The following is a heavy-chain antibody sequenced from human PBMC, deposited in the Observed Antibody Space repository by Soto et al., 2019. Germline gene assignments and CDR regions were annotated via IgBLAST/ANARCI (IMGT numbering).Heavy chain of an antibody. CDR2: IYYSGST. V-gene: IGHV4-31*03. J-gene: IGHJ4*02. D-gene: IGHD5-18*01. CDR1: GGSISSGAYY. Sequence: SKTLALTCIVPGGSISSGAYYWSWIRQHPGKGLEWIGYIYYSGSTYYNPSLKSRVTISVDTSKNQLSLKLSSVTAADTAVHYCARAPEGPWLWYYWGQGTLVTVSS. CDR3: ARAPEGPWLWYY.